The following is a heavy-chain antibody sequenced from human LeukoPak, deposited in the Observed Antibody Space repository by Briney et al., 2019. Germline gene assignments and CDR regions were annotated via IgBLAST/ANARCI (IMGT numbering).Heavy chain of an antibody. CDR3: AKVEWPDAFSI. CDR2: ISSSGSTI. J-gene: IGHJ3*02. D-gene: IGHD3-3*01. Sequence: GGSLRLSCAASGFTFSDYYMSWIRQAPGKGLEWVSYISSSGSTIYYADSVKGRFTISRDNAKNSLYLQMNSLRAEDTAVYYCAKVEWPDAFSIWGQGTMVTVSS. CDR1: GFTFSDYY. V-gene: IGHV3-11*01.